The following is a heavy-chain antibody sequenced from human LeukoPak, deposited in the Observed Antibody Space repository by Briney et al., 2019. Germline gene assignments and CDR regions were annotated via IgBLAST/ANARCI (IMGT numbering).Heavy chain of an antibody. CDR1: GYTLTELS. D-gene: IGHD6-13*01. CDR3: ATGYSSSWDLTG. J-gene: IGHJ4*02. Sequence: ASVKVSCKVSGYTLTELSMHWVRQAPGKGLEWMGGFDPEDGETIYAQKFQGRVTMTEDTSTDTAYMELSSLRSEDTAVYYCATGYSSSWDLTGWGQGTLVTVSS. CDR2: FDPEDGET. V-gene: IGHV1-24*01.